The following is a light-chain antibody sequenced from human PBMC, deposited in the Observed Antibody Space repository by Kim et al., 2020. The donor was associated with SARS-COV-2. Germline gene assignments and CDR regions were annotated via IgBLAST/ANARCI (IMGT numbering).Light chain of an antibody. CDR2: GAS. Sequence: EIVLTQSPGTLSLSPGERATLSCRASQSVSSSYLAWYQQKPGQAPRLLIYGASSRATGIPDRFSGSGSGTDFTLTISRLEPKDFAVYYCQQYGSSPNTFGQGTKLEI. V-gene: IGKV3-20*01. J-gene: IGKJ2*01. CDR1: QSVSSSY. CDR3: QQYGSSPNT.